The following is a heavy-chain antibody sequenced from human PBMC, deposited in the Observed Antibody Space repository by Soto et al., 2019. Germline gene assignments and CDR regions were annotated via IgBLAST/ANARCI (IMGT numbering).Heavy chain of an antibody. CDR2: INVYNGKT. CDR3: ARGPDPTYFDY. Sequence: QVQLVQSGGEVAKSGASVKVSCKASGYTFTNYGINWVRQAPGLGLEWMGWINVYNGKTNYAQKFQARVTMTTDTSTNSVYMELRSLRSDDTAVYYCARGPDPTYFDYWGQGTLVIVSS. V-gene: IGHV1-18*01. J-gene: IGHJ4*02. CDR1: GYTFTNYG.